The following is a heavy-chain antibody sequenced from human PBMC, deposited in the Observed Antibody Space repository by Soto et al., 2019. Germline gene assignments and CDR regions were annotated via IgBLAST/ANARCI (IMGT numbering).Heavy chain of an antibody. CDR1: GFTFSNAW. D-gene: IGHD5-12*01. V-gene: IGHV3-15*01. J-gene: IGHJ4*02. Sequence: EVQLVESGGGLVKPGGSLRLSCAASGFTFSNAWMSWVRQAPGKGLEWVGRIKSKTDGGTTDYAAPVKGRFAISRDDSKNTLYLQMNSLKTEDTAVYYCTTGATEYYFDYWGQGTLVTVSS. CDR2: IKSKTDGGTT. CDR3: TTGATEYYFDY.